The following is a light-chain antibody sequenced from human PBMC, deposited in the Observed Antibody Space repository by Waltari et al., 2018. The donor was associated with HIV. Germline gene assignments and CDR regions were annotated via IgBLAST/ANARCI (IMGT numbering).Light chain of an antibody. CDR1: TSNIGGNT. CDR3: AAWEDSLKGGA. CDR2: SNN. V-gene: IGLV1-44*01. J-gene: IGLJ1*01. Sequence: QSVLAQPPSASGTPGQRVTISCSGSTSNIGGNTVSWYQQLSGTAPTLLIYSNNERPSWVPDRLSGSTSGTSASLVISGLQSEDEADYYCAAWEDSLKGGAFGTGTKVTVL.